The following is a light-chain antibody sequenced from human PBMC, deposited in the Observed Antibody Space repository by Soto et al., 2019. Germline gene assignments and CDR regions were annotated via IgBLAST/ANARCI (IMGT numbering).Light chain of an antibody. Sequence: EIQMTQSPSSLSASVGDRVTLTCRASQSISNYLNWYQQKPGKAPKLLIFAASTLQSGVPSRFSGGGSGTDFTLTISSLQSEDFAAYYCQQCYSTPRTFGQGTKVEIK. J-gene: IGKJ1*01. CDR2: AAS. CDR1: QSISNY. V-gene: IGKV1-39*01. CDR3: QQCYSTPRT.